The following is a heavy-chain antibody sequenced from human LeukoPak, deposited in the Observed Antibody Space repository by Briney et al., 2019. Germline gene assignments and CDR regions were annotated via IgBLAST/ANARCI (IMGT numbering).Heavy chain of an antibody. CDR3: ARDSCSSTSCYTDLLGGYNWFDP. CDR2: ISYDGSNK. CDR1: GFTFSSYG. V-gene: IGHV3-30*03. D-gene: IGHD2-2*02. J-gene: IGHJ5*02. Sequence: SGGSLRLSCAASGFTFSSYGMHWVRQAPGKGLEWVAVISYDGSNKYYADSVKGRFTISRDNSKNTLYLQMNSLRAEDTAVYYCARDSCSSTSCYTDLLGGYNWFDPWGQGTLVTVSS.